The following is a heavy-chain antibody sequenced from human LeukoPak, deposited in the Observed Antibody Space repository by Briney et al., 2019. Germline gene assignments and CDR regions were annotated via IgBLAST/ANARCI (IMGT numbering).Heavy chain of an antibody. D-gene: IGHD6-13*01. Sequence: ASVKASCKASGYTFTSYGISWVRQAPGQGLEWMGWISAYNGNTNYAQKLQGRVTMTTDTSTSTAYMELRSLRSEDTAVYYCATGLQQLGPAEYFQHWGQGNLVTVSS. CDR3: ATGLQQLGPAEYFQH. V-gene: IGHV1-18*01. CDR2: ISAYNGNT. J-gene: IGHJ1*01. CDR1: GYTFTSYG.